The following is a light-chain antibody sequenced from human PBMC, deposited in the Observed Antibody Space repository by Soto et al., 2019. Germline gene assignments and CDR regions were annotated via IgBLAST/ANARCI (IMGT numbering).Light chain of an antibody. Sequence: ALTQPASVSGSPGQSITISCTGTTSDVCGHNSVSWFQQHPGKAPKLIIYQVSSRPSDISNRFSGSKSGNTASLTISGLQAEDEADYYCNSYSSDITPYVFGTGTKVTVL. V-gene: IGLV2-14*01. CDR1: TSDVCGHNS. CDR3: NSYSSDITPYV. CDR2: QVS. J-gene: IGLJ1*01.